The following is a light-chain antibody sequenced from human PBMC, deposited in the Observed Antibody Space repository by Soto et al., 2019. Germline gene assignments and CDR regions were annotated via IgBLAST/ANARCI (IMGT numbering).Light chain of an antibody. CDR3: QQYNNWPRT. V-gene: IGKV3-15*01. CDR2: DAS. CDR1: QSVGSTY. Sequence: EIVLTQSPGTLSLSPGERATLSCRASQSVGSTYLAWYQQKPGQAPRLLIYDASSRATGIPARFSGSGSGTEFTLTISSLQSEDFAVYYCQQYNNWPRTFGQGTKVDI. J-gene: IGKJ1*01.